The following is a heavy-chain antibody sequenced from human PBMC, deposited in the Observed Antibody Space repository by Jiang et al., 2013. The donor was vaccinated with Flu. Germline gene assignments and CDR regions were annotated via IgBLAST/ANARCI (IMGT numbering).Heavy chain of an antibody. Sequence: GSGLVKPSQTLSLTCAVSGGSISSGGHSWSWIRQPPGKGPEWMGYFYQSGSTYYNPSLKSRVTISVDRSKNQFSLKLSSVTAADTAVYYCARGGGCSGYDLWGQGTLVT. CDR3: ARGGGCSGYDL. V-gene: IGHV4-30-2*01. CDR1: GGSISSGGHS. J-gene: IGHJ4*02. CDR2: FYQSGST. D-gene: IGHD5-12*01.